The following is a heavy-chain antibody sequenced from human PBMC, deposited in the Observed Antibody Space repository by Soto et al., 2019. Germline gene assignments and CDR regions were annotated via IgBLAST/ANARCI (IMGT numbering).Heavy chain of an antibody. V-gene: IGHV1-69*13. CDR3: ASRTISTSTNY. CDR2: IIPIFGTA. CDR1: GDTFSRYV. Sequence: APVKVSCKASGDTFSRYVISWLRQAPGQGLEWMGGIIPIFGTANYAQKFQGRVTITADESTSTAYMELSSLRSEDTAVYYCASRTISTSTNYWGQGTLVTVSS. D-gene: IGHD3-3*01. J-gene: IGHJ4*02.